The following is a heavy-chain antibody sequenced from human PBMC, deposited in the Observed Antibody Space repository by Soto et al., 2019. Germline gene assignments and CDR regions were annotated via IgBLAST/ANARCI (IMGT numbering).Heavy chain of an antibody. Sequence: SETLSLTCTVSGGSISSYYWSWIRQPPGKGLEWIGYIYYSGSTNYNPSLKSRVAISVDTSKNQFSLKLSSVTAADTAVYYCARLEEVTTDFYYSDYWGQGTLVTVSS. D-gene: IGHD4-17*01. CDR3: ARLEEVTTDFYYSDY. CDR1: GGSISSYY. V-gene: IGHV4-59*08. CDR2: IYYSGST. J-gene: IGHJ4*02.